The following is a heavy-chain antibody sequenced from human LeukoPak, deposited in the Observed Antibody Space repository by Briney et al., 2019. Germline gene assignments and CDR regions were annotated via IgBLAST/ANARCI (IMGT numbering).Heavy chain of an antibody. CDR3: ATRLAAAPRYFDY. D-gene: IGHD2-2*01. Sequence: GGPLTLSCAASGFTFSSYSMNWVRQAPGYGLEWVASISNSSSYNYYADSGKGRFTIPRVNAKNSLYLQMYSLRAEDTAVYYCATRLAAAPRYFDYWGQGTLVTVSS. CDR2: ISNSSSYN. J-gene: IGHJ4*02. CDR1: GFTFSSYS. V-gene: IGHV3-21*01.